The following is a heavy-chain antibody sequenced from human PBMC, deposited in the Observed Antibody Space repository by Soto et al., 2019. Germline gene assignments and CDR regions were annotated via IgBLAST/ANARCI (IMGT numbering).Heavy chain of an antibody. CDR2: IYYSGNT. D-gene: IGHD3-16*01. J-gene: IGHJ5*02. CDR1: GGSVSSDDYY. Sequence: QVQLQESGPGLVRPSQTLSLTCTVSGGSVSSDDYYWSWVRQPPGKGLEWIGYIYYSGNTYFNPSLKSRVIISLDTSKNQFSLKLSSVTTADTAVYHCARVVFPDNWFDPWGQGALVSVSS. V-gene: IGHV4-30-4*01. CDR3: ARVVFPDNWFDP.